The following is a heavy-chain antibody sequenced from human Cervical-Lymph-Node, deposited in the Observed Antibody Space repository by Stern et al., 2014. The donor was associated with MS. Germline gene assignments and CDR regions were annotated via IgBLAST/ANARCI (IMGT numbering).Heavy chain of an antibody. D-gene: IGHD4/OR15-4a*01. CDR2: FYWDGDK. J-gene: IGHJ4*02. Sequence: QVPLRESGPTLVRPTQTLTLSCTLSGFSLDPSGTNVAWLPPPPGKALEWLALFYWDGDKRYSPSLRGRIVIPRDSSKTPKLLMMSNMGPVDTATYYCALSPDDYGGDVWGYWGQGTRVAVSS. V-gene: IGHV2-5*08. CDR3: ALSPDDYGGDVWGY. CDR1: GFSLDPSGTN.